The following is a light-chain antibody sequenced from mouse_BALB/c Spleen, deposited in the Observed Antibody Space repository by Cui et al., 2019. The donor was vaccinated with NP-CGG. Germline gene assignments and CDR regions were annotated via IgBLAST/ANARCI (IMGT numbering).Light chain of an antibody. CDR1: IGAVTTSNY. Sequence: QAFVTQDCALTTSPGETVTLTCRSSIGAVTTSNYANWVQEKPDHLFTGLIGGTNNRAPGVPARFSGSLIGDKAALTITGALTEDEAIYFCALWYSNHWVFGGGTKLTVL. V-gene: IGLV1*01. J-gene: IGLJ1*01. CDR3: ALWYSNHWV. CDR2: GTN.